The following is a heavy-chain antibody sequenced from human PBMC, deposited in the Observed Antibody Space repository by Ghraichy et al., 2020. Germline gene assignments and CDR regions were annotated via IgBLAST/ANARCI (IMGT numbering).Heavy chain of an antibody. Sequence: LSLTCAASGFILSSYAMSWVRQAPGKGLEWVSTISGSGGTTYYADSVKGRFTISRDNAKNTLYLQMNSLRAEDPAIYYCAKGRYCSGNSCFSQAYWHFDLWGRGTLVTVSS. D-gene: IGHD2-15*01. V-gene: IGHV3-23*01. CDR2: ISGSGGTT. CDR3: AKGRYCSGNSCFSQAYWHFDL. CDR1: GFILSSYA. J-gene: IGHJ2*01.